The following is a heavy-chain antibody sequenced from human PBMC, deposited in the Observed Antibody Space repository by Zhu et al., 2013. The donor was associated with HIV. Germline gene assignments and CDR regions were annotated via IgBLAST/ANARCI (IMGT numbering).Heavy chain of an antibody. CDR2: IIPIFGTA. J-gene: IGHJ6*02. D-gene: IGHD5-18*01. CDR1: GGTFSSYA. CDR3: AREGSQGDTAKRALDYYYGMDV. Sequence: QVQLVQSGAEVKKPGSSVKVSCKASGGTFSSYAINWVRQAPGQGLEWMGGIIPIFGTANYAQKFQGRVTITADESTSTAYMELSSLRSEDTAVYYCAREGSQGDTAKRALDYYYGMDVWGQGTTVTVSS. V-gene: IGHV1-69*01.